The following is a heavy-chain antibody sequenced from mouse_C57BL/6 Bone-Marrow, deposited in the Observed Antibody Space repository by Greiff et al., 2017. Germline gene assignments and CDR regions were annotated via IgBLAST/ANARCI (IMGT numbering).Heavy chain of an antibody. CDR1: GYAFSSSW. CDR3: ARCYGSSKYYYAMDY. Sequence: QVQLQQSGPELVKPGASVKISCKASGYAFSSSWMNWVKQRPGKGLEWIGRIYPGDGDTNYNGKFKGKATLTADKSSSTAYMQLSSLTSEDSAVYFCARCYGSSKYYYAMDYWGRGTSVTVSS. CDR2: IYPGDGDT. D-gene: IGHD1-1*01. J-gene: IGHJ4*01. V-gene: IGHV1-82*01.